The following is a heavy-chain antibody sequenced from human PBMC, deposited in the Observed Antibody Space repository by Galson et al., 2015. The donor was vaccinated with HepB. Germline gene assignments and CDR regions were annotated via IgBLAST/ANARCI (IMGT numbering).Heavy chain of an antibody. D-gene: IGHD3-10*01. CDR1: GYSFTSYW. V-gene: IGHV5-10-1*01. CDR3: ARHVWGPHYYGSGSYHYYYIDV. Sequence: QSGAEVTKPGESLRISCKGSGYSFTSYWISWVRQMPGKGLEWMGRIDPSDSYTNYSPSFQGHVTISADKSISTAYLQWSSLKASDTAMYYCARHVWGPHYYGSGSYHYYYIDVWGKGTTVTVSS. J-gene: IGHJ6*03. CDR2: IDPSDSYT.